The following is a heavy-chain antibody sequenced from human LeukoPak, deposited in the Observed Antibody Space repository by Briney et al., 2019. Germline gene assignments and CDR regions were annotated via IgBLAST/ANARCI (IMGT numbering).Heavy chain of an antibody. D-gene: IGHD3-10*01. CDR2: ICPRDSNL. CDR1: GYSFPTYC. J-gene: IGHJ3*02. Sequence: GQSLKVSRKGSGYSFPTYCIGRVRQMPGKGLEWMGVICPRDSNLRYSPSFHGQVTISPDTSISTPSLQWSSLKAAGTGMYYCARHLVPGLSSAFDIWGQGTIVTVSS. V-gene: IGHV5-51*01. CDR3: ARHLVPGLSSAFDI.